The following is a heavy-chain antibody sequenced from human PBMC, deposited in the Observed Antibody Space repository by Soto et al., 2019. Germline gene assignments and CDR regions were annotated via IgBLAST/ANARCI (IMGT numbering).Heavy chain of an antibody. Sequence: QVQMVQSGPEVKMPGASVKVSCKTSGYTFTAYGLAWLRQAPGQRPEWLGWVSTNGDRRNYARKFLGRVTMTTDRSTTTTTMELRSLGTDDTAVYYCARELNTDNSAYCSFALWGQGTLVTVSS. CDR2: VSTNGDRR. CDR1: GYTFTAYG. CDR3: ARELNTDNSAYCSFAL. J-gene: IGHJ4*02. D-gene: IGHD3-22*01. V-gene: IGHV1-18*01.